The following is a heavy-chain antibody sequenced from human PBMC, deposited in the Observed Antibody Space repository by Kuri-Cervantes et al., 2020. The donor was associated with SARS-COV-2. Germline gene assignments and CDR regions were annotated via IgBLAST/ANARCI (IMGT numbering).Heavy chain of an antibody. J-gene: IGHJ3*02. CDR2: ISSSGSTI. CDR1: GFTFSDYY. D-gene: IGHD3-10*01. V-gene: IGHV3-11*01. Sequence: GGSLRLSCAASGFTFSDYYMSWIRQAQGTGLEWVSYISSSGSTIYYEDSVTGRLTTSRDNAKNSLYLQMNSLRAEDTAVYYCARDSITMVQGVTSDAFDSWGQGTMVTVSS. CDR3: ARDSITMVQGVTSDAFDS.